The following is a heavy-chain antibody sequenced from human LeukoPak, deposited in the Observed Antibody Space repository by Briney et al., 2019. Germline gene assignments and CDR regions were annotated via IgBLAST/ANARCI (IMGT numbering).Heavy chain of an antibody. Sequence: PPGTLSLTCAVSGGSISSSNWWSWVRQPPGKGLEWIGEIYHSGSTNYNPSLKSRVTISVDKSKNQFSLKLSSVTAADTAVYYCARAKYQLLFSYYYGMDVWGQGTTVTVSS. CDR3: ARAKYQLLFSYYYGMDV. CDR1: GGSISSSNW. V-gene: IGHV4-4*03. J-gene: IGHJ6*02. CDR2: IYHSGST. D-gene: IGHD2-2*01.